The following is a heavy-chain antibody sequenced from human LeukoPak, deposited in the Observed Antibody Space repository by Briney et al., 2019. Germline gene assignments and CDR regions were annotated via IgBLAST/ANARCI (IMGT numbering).Heavy chain of an antibody. CDR3: ARDRPAGYYDSSGYLNNWFDP. CDR1: GYTFTRYA. J-gene: IGHJ5*02. D-gene: IGHD3-22*01. V-gene: IGHV7-4-1*02. Sequence: ASVKVSCKASGYTFTRYAMNWVRQAPGHGLEWMGWINTNTGNPTYAQGFTGRFVFSLDTSVSTAYLQISSLKAEDTAVYYCARDRPAGYYDSSGYLNNWFDPWGQGTLVTVSS. CDR2: INTNTGNP.